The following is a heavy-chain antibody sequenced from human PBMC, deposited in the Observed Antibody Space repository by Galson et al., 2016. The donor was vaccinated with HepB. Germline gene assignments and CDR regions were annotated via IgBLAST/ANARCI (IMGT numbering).Heavy chain of an antibody. CDR2: ISSDGTKD. J-gene: IGHJ4*02. CDR1: GFTFNRHG. D-gene: IGHD5-18*01. V-gene: IGHV3-30*18. CDR3: AKSGHRTAPFEN. Sequence: SLRLSCAASGFTFNRHGMHWVRQTPRKGLEWVALISSDGTKDYYADSVKGRFTVSRDNSKNPAFLQMDSLTTEDTAMYFCAKSGHRTAPFENWGQGAPVTVSS.